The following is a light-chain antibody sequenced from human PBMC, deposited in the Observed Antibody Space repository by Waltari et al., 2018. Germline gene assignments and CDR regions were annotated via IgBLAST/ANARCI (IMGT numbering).Light chain of an antibody. CDR2: DAS. CDR3: QQFDNLVYT. J-gene: IGKJ2*01. CDR1: HDISNY. Sequence: DIQMTQSPSSLSASGGDRAPITCQASHDISNYLNWYQQKPGKAPKLLIYDASNLETGVPSRFSGSGSGTDFSFTISSLQPEDIATYYCQQFDNLVYTFGQGTKLEIK. V-gene: IGKV1-33*01.